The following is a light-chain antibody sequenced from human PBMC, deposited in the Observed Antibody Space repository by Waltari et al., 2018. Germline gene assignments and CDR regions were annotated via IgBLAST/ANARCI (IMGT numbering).Light chain of an antibody. Sequence: QSVLTQPPSVSAAPGQKVTISCSGSSSNIGNNYVSWYQQLPGPAPKLLICDNIMRPSGFPYRFSGSKSVTSATLGITGLLTGDDADYYCGTWDSSLCVVYVFGPVTKVTVL. CDR2: DNI. CDR3: GTWDSSLCVVYV. CDR1: SSNIGNNY. V-gene: IGLV1-51*01. J-gene: IGLJ1*01.